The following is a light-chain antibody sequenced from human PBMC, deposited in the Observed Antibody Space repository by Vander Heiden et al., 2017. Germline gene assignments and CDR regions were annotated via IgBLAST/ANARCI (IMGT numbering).Light chain of an antibody. CDR3: QQRRT. V-gene: IGKV3-11*01. Sequence: EIVFTQSPATLSLSPGERATLSCRASQSVSSYLAWYQQKPGQAPRLLIYDASNRATGIPARFSGSGSGTDFTLTISSLEPEDFAGYDCQQRRTFGPGTKVDIK. CDR2: DAS. CDR1: QSVSSY. J-gene: IGKJ3*01.